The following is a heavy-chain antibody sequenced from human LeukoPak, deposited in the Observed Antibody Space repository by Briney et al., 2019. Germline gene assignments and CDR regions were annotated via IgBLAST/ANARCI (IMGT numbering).Heavy chain of an antibody. CDR1: GFTFSSYA. V-gene: IGHV3-30-3*01. D-gene: IGHD2-2*01. J-gene: IGHJ4*02. CDR2: ISYDGSNK. Sequence: GWSLRLSCAASGFTFSSYAMHWVRQAPGKGLEWVAVISYDGSNKYYADSVKGRFTISRDNSKNTLYLQMNSLRAEDTAVYYCAREGYCSSTSCYLVNYWGQGTLVTVSS. CDR3: AREGYCSSTSCYLVNY.